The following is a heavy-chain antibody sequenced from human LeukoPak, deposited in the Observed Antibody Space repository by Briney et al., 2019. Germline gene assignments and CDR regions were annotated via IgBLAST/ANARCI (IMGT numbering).Heavy chain of an antibody. Sequence: GGSLRLSCAASGFTVSSNYMSWVRQAPGKGLEWVSVIYSGGGTYYADSVKGRFTISRDNSKNTLYLQMGSLRAEDMAVYYCARGYCSGGSCYYYYYMDVWGKGTTVTVSS. CDR1: GFTVSSNY. CDR3: ARGYCSGGSCYYYYYMDV. J-gene: IGHJ6*03. D-gene: IGHD2-15*01. CDR2: IYSGGGT. V-gene: IGHV3-66*01.